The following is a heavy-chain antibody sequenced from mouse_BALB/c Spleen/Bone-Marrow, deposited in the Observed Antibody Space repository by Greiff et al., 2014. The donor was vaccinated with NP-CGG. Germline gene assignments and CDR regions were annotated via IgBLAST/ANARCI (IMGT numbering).Heavy chain of an antibody. V-gene: IGHV1S22*01. CDR3: TRRRGNYYYFDY. J-gene: IGHJ2*01. CDR2: IYPGSGST. D-gene: IGHD2-1*01. Sequence: GSELVRPGASVKLSCKASGYTFTSYWMHWVKQRPGQGLEWIGNIYPGSGSTNYDEKFKSKATLTVDTSSSTAYMQLSSLTSEDSAVYYCTRRRGNYYYFDYWSQGTTLTVSS. CDR1: GYTFTSYW.